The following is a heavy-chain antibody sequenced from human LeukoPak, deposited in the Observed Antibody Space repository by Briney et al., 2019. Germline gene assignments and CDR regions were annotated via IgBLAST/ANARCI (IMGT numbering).Heavy chain of an antibody. CDR2: INHSGST. J-gene: IGHJ4*02. CDR1: GGSFSGYY. V-gene: IGHV4-34*01. D-gene: IGHD6-19*01. Sequence: SETLSLTCAVYGGSFSGYYWSWIRQPPGKGREWNGEINHSGSTNYNPSLKRRVTISVDSSKNQFSLKLRSMTAADTAVYYCARYSSGWYSNYYFAYWGQGTLVTVSS. CDR3: ARYSSGWYSNYYFAY.